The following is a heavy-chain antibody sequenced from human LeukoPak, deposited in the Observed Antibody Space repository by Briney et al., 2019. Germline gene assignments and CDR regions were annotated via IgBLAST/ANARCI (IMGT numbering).Heavy chain of an antibody. D-gene: IGHD5-18*01. V-gene: IGHV1-3*01. Sequence: ASVKVPCKASGYTFTSYAMHWMRQAPGQRLEWMGWINAGNGNTKYSQKFQGRVTITRDTSARTAYMELSSLRSEDTAVYYCARTTAMVTIFDYWGQGTLVTVSS. CDR3: ARTTAMVTIFDY. CDR2: INAGNGNT. J-gene: IGHJ4*02. CDR1: GYTFTSYA.